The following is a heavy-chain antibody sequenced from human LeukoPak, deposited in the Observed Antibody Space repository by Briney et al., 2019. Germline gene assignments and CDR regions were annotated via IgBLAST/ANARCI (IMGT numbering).Heavy chain of an antibody. CDR1: GYTFTSYD. J-gene: IGHJ6*03. V-gene: IGHV1-8*01. CDR3: ARAYSGYSYGELGLYYYYYYMDV. CDR2: MNPNSGNT. Sequence: GASVKVSCKASGYTFTSYDINWVRQATGQGREWMGWMNPNSGNTGYAQKFQGRVTMTRNTSISTAYMELSSLRSEDTSVYYCARAYSGYSYGELGLYYYYYYMDVWGKGTTVTISS. D-gene: IGHD5-18*01.